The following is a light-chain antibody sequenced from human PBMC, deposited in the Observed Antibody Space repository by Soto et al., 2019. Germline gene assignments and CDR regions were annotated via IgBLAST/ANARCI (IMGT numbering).Light chain of an antibody. V-gene: IGLV2-14*01. CDR2: EVS. J-gene: IGLJ3*02. Sequence: QSVLTQPASVSGSPGQSITISCTGTSSDVGGYNYVSWYQQHPGKAPKLMIYEVSNRPSGVSNRFSGSKSGNTAFLTISGLQAEDEADYYCSSYTSSSTPLVFGGGTKLTVL. CDR3: SSYTSSSTPLV. CDR1: SSDVGGYNY.